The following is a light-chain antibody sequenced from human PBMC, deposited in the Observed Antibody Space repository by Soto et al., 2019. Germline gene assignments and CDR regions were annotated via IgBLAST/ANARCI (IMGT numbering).Light chain of an antibody. CDR3: CSYAGSSTFV. V-gene: IGLV2-23*02. J-gene: IGLJ1*01. CDR1: SSDVGSYND. Sequence: QSVLTQPASVSGSPGQSISISCTGTSSDVGSYNDVSWYQEHPGKAPKLMIYDVSKRPSGVPDRFSGSKSGNTASLTISGLQAEDEAHYYCCSYAGSSTFVFGTGTKVTVL. CDR2: DVS.